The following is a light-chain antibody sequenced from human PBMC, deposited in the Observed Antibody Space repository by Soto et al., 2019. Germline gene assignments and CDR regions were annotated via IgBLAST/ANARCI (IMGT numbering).Light chain of an antibody. Sequence: EIVLTQSPGTLSLSPGERATLSCRASQSVSSSYLAWYQQEPGQAPRLLIYGASGRATGIPDRFSGSGSGTDFTLTISRLEPEDFAVYYCQQYGSSPPVTFDQGTRLEIK. J-gene: IGKJ5*01. CDR2: GAS. CDR1: QSVSSSY. V-gene: IGKV3-20*01. CDR3: QQYGSSPPVT.